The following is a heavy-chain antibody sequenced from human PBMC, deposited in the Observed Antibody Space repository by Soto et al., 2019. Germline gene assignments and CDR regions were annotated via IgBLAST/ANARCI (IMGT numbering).Heavy chain of an antibody. D-gene: IGHD6-13*01. CDR2: ISGSGGST. J-gene: IGHJ4*02. CDR1: GFTFSSYA. V-gene: IGHV3-23*01. CDR3: AKDVYSSSWSDPASDY. Sequence: GGSLRLSCAASGFTFSSYAMSWVRQAPGKGLEWVSAISGSGGSTYYADSVKGRFTISRDNSKNTLYLQMNSLRAEDTAVYYFAKDVYSSSWSDPASDYWGQGTLFTVSS.